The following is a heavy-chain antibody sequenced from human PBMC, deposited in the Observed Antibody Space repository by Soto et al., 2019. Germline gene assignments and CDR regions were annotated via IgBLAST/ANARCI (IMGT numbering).Heavy chain of an antibody. CDR3: ANYLLPYYYGPSVY. CDR2: ISYDGSNK. D-gene: IGHD3-10*01. Sequence: PGGSLRLSCAASGFTFSSYGMHWVRQAPGKGLEWVAVISYDGSNKYYADSVKGRFTISRDNSKNTLYLQMNSLRAEDTAVYYCANYLLPYYYGPSVYWGQGTLVTVSS. CDR1: GFTFSSYG. J-gene: IGHJ4*02. V-gene: IGHV3-30*18.